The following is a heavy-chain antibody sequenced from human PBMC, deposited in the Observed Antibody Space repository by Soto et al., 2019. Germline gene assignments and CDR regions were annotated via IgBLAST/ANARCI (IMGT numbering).Heavy chain of an antibody. CDR3: AQRPPLRPCTTLCVDH. Sequence: QITLKESGPRLVKPTQTLTLTCTFSGFSLSNSAVGVAWIRQPPGKALEWLALIYWDGDKSYSPSLKSRLTVTKDTSKNQVVLTMTHMDTVDTATYYCAQRPPLRPCTTLCVDHWGQGTLVTVSS. CDR1: GFSLSNSAVG. D-gene: IGHD2-2*01. V-gene: IGHV2-5*02. CDR2: IYWDGDK. J-gene: IGHJ5*02.